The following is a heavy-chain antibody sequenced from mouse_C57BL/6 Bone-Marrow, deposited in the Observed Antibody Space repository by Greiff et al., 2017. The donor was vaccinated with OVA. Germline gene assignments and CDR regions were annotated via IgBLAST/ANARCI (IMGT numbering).Heavy chain of an antibody. CDR2: INPGSGGT. CDR3: ARQGLSYCSNFWCAY. CDR1: GYAFTNYL. D-gene: IGHD2-5*01. J-gene: IGHJ3*01. Sequence: VQLQQSGAELVRPGTSVKVSCKASGYAFTNYLIAWVKQRPGQGLEWIGVINPGSGGTNYNEKFKGKATLTADKSSSTAYMQLSSLTSEDSAVYFCARQGLSYCSNFWCAYWGQGTLVTVSA. V-gene: IGHV1-54*01.